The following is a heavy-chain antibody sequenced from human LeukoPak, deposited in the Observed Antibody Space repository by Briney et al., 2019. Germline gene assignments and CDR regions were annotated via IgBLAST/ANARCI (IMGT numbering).Heavy chain of an antibody. CDR3: ARDYGWGSDR. CDR1: GYTFSDYF. D-gene: IGHD2-2*03. V-gene: IGHV1-2*02. CDR2: INPNSGGT. Sequence: GASVKGSCKASGYTFSDYFIHWVRQAPGQGLEWMGWINPNSGGTNFARNFRGRVTLTRDKSIATAFMELRGLRFDDTAVYYCARDYGWGSDRWGQGTLVTVSS. J-gene: IGHJ4*02.